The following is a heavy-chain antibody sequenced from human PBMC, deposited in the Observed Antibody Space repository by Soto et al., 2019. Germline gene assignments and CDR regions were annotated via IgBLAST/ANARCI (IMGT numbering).Heavy chain of an antibody. CDR1: GGSISSYY. Sequence: SETLSLTCTVSGGSISSYYWSWIRQPPGKGLEWIGYIYYSGSTNYNPSLKSRVTISVDTSKNQFSLKLSSVTAADTAVYYCARDLAGDSSGQGGYWGQGTLVTVSS. CDR3: ARDLAGDSSGQGGY. CDR2: IYYSGST. V-gene: IGHV4-59*01. D-gene: IGHD3-22*01. J-gene: IGHJ4*02.